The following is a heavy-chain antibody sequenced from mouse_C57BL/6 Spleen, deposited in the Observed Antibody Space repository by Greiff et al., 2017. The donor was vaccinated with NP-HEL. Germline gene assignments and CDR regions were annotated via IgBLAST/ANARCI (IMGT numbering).Heavy chain of an antibody. CDR2: IYPRSGNT. CDR1: GYTFTSYG. CDR3: AREYYGSSYGY. Sequence: QVHVKQSGAELARPGASVKLSCKASGYTFTSYGISWVKQRTGQGLEWIGEIYPRSGNTYYNEKFKGKATLTADKSSSTAYMELRSLTSEDSAVYFCAREYYGSSYGYWGQGTTLTVSS. V-gene: IGHV1-81*01. J-gene: IGHJ2*01. D-gene: IGHD1-1*01.